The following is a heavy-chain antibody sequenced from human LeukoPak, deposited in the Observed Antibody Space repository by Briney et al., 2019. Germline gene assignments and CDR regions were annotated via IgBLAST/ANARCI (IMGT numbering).Heavy chain of an antibody. D-gene: IGHD5-12*01. CDR3: ARSSGYDSPYYYYYYMDV. CDR2: INPNSGGT. J-gene: IGHJ6*03. V-gene: IGHV1-2*02. CDR1: GYTFTSYY. Sequence: ASVKVSCKASGYTFTSYYMHWVRQAPGQGLEWMGWINPNSGGTNYAQKFQGRVTMTRDTSISTAYMELSRLRSDDTAVYYCARSSGYDSPYYYYYYMDVWGKGTTVTVSS.